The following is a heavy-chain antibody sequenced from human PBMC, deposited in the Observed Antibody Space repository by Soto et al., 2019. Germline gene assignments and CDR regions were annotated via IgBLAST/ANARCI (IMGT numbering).Heavy chain of an antibody. CDR1: GFTLSDYW. J-gene: IGHJ4*02. V-gene: IGHV3-7*03. Sequence: GGSLRLSCASSGFTLSDYWMGWVRQAPGKGLEWVANIKKDGSEKYYVDSVKGRFTISRDNAKNSLYLQMNSLRAEDTAVYYCARDGGGFDYWGQGALVTVSS. CDR3: ARDGGGFDY. CDR2: IKKDGSEK. D-gene: IGHD2-15*01.